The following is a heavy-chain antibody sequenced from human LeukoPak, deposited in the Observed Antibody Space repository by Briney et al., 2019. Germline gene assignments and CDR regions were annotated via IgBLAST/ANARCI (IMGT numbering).Heavy chain of an antibody. D-gene: IGHD6-19*01. V-gene: IGHV4-59*12. J-gene: IGHJ3*02. CDR1: GGSISSYY. Sequence: SETLSLTCTVSGGSISSYYWSWIRRPPGKGLEWIGYIYYSGSTNYNPSLKSRVTISVDTSKNQFSLKLSSVTAADTAVYYCAREEVLMAGIPDAFDIWGQGTMVTVSS. CDR2: IYYSGST. CDR3: AREEVLMAGIPDAFDI.